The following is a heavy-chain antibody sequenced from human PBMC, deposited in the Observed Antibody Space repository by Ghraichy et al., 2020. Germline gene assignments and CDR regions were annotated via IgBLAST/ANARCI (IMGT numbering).Heavy chain of an antibody. CDR1: GFTFSGSG. CDR2: ISGGGGST. CDR3: ANHLGNSPYFYDMAV. V-gene: IGHV3-23*01. J-gene: IGHJ6*02. D-gene: IGHD3-16*01. Sequence: GGSLRLSCEASGFTFSGSGMSWVRQVPGEGPEWVSSISGGGGSTFYLDSVKGRFTISRDDSKNTLYLRMTSLRADDSAIYYCANHLGNSPYFYDMAVWGQGTTVTVSS.